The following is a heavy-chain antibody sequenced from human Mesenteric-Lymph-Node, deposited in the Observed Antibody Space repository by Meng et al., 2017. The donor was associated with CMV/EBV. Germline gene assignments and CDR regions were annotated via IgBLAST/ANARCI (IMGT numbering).Heavy chain of an antibody. J-gene: IGHJ6*02. CDR1: GDSISRYY. D-gene: IGHD1-14*01. CDR3: ARDPTTYYYYGLDV. CDR2: IHYSGST. V-gene: IGHV4-59*01. Sequence: GSLRLSCTVSGDSISRYYWTWIRQPPGKGLEWTGNIHYSGSTNYNPSLKSRVTISVDTSKTHFSLKLHSVTAADTAVYYCARDPTTYYYYGLDVWGQGTTVTVSS.